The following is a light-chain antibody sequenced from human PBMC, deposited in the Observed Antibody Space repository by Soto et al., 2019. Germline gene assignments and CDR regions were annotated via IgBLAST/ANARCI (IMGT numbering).Light chain of an antibody. CDR2: EVT. V-gene: IGLV2-14*01. CDR1: SSDIGGSNY. CDR3: SSSRITNVV. J-gene: IGLJ1*01. Sequence: QSVLTQPASVSGSPGQSITISCAGTSSDIGGSNYVPWYQQHPGKAPKLIIYEVTNRPSGVSDRFSGSKSDNTASLIISGLQAEDEAHHYCSSSRITNVVFGSGTKVTVL.